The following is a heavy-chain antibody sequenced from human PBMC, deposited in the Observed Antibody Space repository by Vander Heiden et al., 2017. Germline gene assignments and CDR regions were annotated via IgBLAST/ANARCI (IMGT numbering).Heavy chain of an antibody. CDR2: IGTAGDT. D-gene: IGHD1-26*01. CDR3: ARGSGSYPVDGMDV. V-gene: IGHV3-13*01. CDR1: GFTFSSYD. Sequence: EVQLVESGGGLVQPGGSLRLSCAASGFTFSSYDMHWARQATGKGLEWVSAIGTAGDTYYPGSVKGRFTISRENAKNSLYLQMNSLRAGDTAVYYCARGSGSYPVDGMDVWGQGTTVTVSS. J-gene: IGHJ6*02.